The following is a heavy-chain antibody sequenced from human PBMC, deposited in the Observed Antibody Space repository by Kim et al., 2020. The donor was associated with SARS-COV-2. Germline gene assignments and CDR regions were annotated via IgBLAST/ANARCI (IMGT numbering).Heavy chain of an antibody. CDR2: ISWNGGSI. CDR1: GFTFDDYA. V-gene: IGHV3-9*01. J-gene: IGHJ5*02. D-gene: IGHD6-13*01. CDR3: AAAGTEFDP. Sequence: GGSLRLSCAASGFTFDDYAMHWVRQAPGKGLEWVSGISWNGGSIGYADSVKGRFTISRDNAKNSLYLQMNSLRAEDTALYYCAAAGTEFDPWGQGTLVTVSS.